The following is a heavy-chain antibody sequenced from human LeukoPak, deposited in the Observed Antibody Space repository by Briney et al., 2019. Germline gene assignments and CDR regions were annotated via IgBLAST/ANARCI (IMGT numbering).Heavy chain of an antibody. CDR1: GGSISSGGYY. CDR3: ARGEYGSGSLNYYYYGMDV. J-gene: IGHJ6*02. Sequence: PSQTLSLTCTVSGGSISSGGYYWSWIRQHPGKGLEWIGYIYYSGSTYYNPSLKSRVTIPVDTSKNQFSLKLSSVTAADTAVYYCARGEYGSGSLNYYYYGMDVWGQGTTVTVSS. D-gene: IGHD3-10*01. V-gene: IGHV4-31*03. CDR2: IYYSGST.